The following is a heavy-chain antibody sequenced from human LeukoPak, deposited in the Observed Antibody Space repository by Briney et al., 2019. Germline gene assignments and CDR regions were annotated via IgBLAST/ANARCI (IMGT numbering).Heavy chain of an antibody. D-gene: IGHD3-10*01. J-gene: IGHJ5*02. CDR3: ARGSGNYFGWFDP. V-gene: IGHV4-59*01. Sequence: PSETLSLTCTVSGGPISGYYWTWIRQPPGKGLEWIGYKYYSGSTNSNPSLKSRVTISVDPSKNQFSLKLTSVTAADTAVYYCARGSGNYFGWFDPWGQGTPVTVSS. CDR2: KYYSGST. CDR1: GGPISGYY.